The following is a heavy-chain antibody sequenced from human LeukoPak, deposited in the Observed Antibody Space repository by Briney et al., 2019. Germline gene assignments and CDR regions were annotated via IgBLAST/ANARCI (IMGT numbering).Heavy chain of an antibody. CDR3: ARDKVVGATYFDY. Sequence: GGSLRLSCAASGFTFSDHWMSWVRQAPGKGPERVATIQQEGSEIYYVDSVKGRFTISRDNAKNSVYLQMNSLRADDTAVYYCARDKVVGATYFDYWGQGILVTVSS. J-gene: IGHJ4*02. V-gene: IGHV3-7*01. CDR2: IQQEGSEI. CDR1: GFTFSDHW. D-gene: IGHD1-26*01.